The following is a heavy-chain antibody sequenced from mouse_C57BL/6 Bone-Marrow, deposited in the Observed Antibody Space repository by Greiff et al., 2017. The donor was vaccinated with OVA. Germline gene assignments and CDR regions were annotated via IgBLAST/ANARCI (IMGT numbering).Heavy chain of an antibody. J-gene: IGHJ4*01. Sequence: QVQLQQSGAELMKPGASVKLSCKATGYTFTGYWIEWVKQRPGHGLEWIGEILPGSGSTNYNEKFKGKAPFTADTSSNTAYVQLSSLTNEDSASYYCAREGIYYGNYGGVYYYAMDYWGQGTSVTVSS. V-gene: IGHV1-9*01. CDR3: AREGIYYGNYGGVYYYAMDY. CDR2: ILPGSGST. CDR1: GYTFTGYW. D-gene: IGHD2-1*01.